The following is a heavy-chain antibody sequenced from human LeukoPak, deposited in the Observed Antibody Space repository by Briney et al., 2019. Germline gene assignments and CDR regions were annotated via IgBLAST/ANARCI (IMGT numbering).Heavy chain of an antibody. D-gene: IGHD4-23*01. Sequence: GGSLRLSCATSGFTFSSYSMNWVRQAPGKGLEWISYISGHSSTIYFADSVKGRFTISRDNARNSLYLQMNSLRAEDTAVYYCARDFNYGGNFDYWGQGTLVTVSS. CDR3: ARDFNYGGNFDY. J-gene: IGHJ4*02. V-gene: IGHV3-48*01. CDR1: GFTFSSYS. CDR2: ISGHSSTI.